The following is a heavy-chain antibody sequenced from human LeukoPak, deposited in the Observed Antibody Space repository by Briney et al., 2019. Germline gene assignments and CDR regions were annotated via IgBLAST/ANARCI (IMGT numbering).Heavy chain of an antibody. CDR2: ISGSGGST. Sequence: GASLRLSCAASGFTFSSYAMSWVRQAPGKGLEWVSSISGSGGSTYYADSVKGRFTISRDNSKNTLYLQMNSLRAEDTAVYYCAKDGVAAPPFDYWGQGTLVTVSS. V-gene: IGHV3-23*01. CDR3: AKDGVAAPPFDY. J-gene: IGHJ4*02. D-gene: IGHD6-13*01. CDR1: GFTFSSYA.